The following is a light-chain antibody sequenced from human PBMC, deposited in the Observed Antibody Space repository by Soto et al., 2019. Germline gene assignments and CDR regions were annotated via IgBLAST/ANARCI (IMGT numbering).Light chain of an antibody. J-gene: IGLJ2*01. V-gene: IGLV2-8*01. CDR2: EVT. CDR3: TSYAGSYADVV. CDR1: SIDFGGTNY. Sequence: QSVLTQPPSASGSPGQSVTISCTGASIDFGGTNYVSWYQQHPGKAPKLMIFEVTKRPSGVPDRFSGSKSGNTASLTVSGLQAEDEADYYCTSYAGSYADVVFGGGTKPTVL.